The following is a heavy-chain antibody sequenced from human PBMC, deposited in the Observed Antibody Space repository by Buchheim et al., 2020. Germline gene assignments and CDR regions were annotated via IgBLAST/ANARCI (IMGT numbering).Heavy chain of an antibody. J-gene: IGHJ1*01. CDR2: IFYSGNT. Sequence: QVQLQESGPGQVKPSETLSLTCTVSGGSISSDYWGWIRQSPGKGLEWIGCIFYSGNTNYNPSLKSRVTISSAKSKNQFSLKLNSVTAADTAVYYCARGSGNSWHLLHWGQGTL. D-gene: IGHD6-13*01. CDR3: ARGSGNSWHLLH. V-gene: IGHV4-59*01. CDR1: GGSISSDY.